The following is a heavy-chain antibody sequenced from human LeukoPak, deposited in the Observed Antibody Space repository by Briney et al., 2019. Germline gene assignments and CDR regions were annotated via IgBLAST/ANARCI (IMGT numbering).Heavy chain of an antibody. D-gene: IGHD5-18*01. V-gene: IGHV3-48*01. J-gene: IGHJ4*02. CDR2: ISSSSSNT. CDR3: ARVREWIQLWPDFDY. CDR1: GFTFSSYS. Sequence: GGSLRLSCAASGFTFSSYSMNWVRQDPGKGLEWVSYISSSSSNTYYADSVKGRFTISRDNAKNSLYLQMNSLRAEDTAVYYCARVREWIQLWPDFDYWGQGTLVTVSS.